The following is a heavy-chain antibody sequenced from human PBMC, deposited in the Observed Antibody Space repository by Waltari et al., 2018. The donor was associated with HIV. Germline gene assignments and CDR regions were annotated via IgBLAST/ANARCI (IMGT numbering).Heavy chain of an antibody. D-gene: IGHD2-8*01. CDR1: GFNFRTFA. CDR2: LSGSGSTA. CDR3: AKSMRDLRPSAFDV. Sequence: EVQLLESGGGLVQPGGSLRLSCTASGFNFRTFAMSWVRQAPGKGPEWVSALSGSGSTASYADFVKSRFTISRDISNNTLFLQMNNLRAEDTAVYFCAKSMRDLRPSAFDVWGQGTMVAISS. J-gene: IGHJ3*01. V-gene: IGHV3-23*01.